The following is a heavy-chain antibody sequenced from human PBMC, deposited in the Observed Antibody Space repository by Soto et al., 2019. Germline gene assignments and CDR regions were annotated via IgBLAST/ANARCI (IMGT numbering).Heavy chain of an antibody. CDR2: IYHSGST. CDR3: ARVSGSYYYGMDG. V-gene: IGHV4-4*02. Sequence: QVQLQESGPGLVKPSGTLSLTCAVSGGSISSSNWWSWVRQPPGKGLEWIGEIYHSGSTNYNPSLKSRVTISVDKSKKQLYLKLSSVTAADTAVHYCARVSGSYYYGMDGWGQGTTVTVSS. J-gene: IGHJ6*02. D-gene: IGHD1-26*01. CDR1: GGSISSSNW.